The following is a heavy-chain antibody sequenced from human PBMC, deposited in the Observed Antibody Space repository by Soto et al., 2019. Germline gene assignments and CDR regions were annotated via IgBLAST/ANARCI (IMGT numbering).Heavy chain of an antibody. J-gene: IGHJ1*01. CDR1: GGSFSGYY. Sequence: SETLSLTCAVYGGSFSGYYWSWIRQPPGKGLEWIGEINHSGSTNYNPSLKSRVTISVDTSKNQFSLKLSSVTAADTAVDYCARGPYYGSGSYYRQYFQHWGQGTLVTVSS. CDR2: INHSGST. D-gene: IGHD3-10*01. CDR3: ARGPYYGSGSYYRQYFQH. V-gene: IGHV4-34*01.